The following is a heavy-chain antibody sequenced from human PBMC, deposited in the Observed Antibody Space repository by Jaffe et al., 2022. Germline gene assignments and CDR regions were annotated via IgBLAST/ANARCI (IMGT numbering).Heavy chain of an antibody. Sequence: QVQLVQSGAEVKKPGSSVKVSCKASGGTFSSYTISWVRQAPGQGLEWMGRIIPILGIANYAQKFQGRVTITADKSTSTAYMELSSLRSEDTAVYYCARVIGYSSSRTAGFDYWGQGTLVTVSS. D-gene: IGHD6-13*01. V-gene: IGHV1-69*02. CDR1: GGTFSSYT. CDR3: ARVIGYSSSRTAGFDY. J-gene: IGHJ4*02. CDR2: IIPILGIA.